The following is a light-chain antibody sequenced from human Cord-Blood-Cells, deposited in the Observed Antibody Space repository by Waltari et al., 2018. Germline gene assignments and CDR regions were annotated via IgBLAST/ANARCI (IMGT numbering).Light chain of an antibody. J-gene: IGKJ2*03. CDR3: KRDSSYAS. V-gene: IGKV1-5*03. Sequence: DIQMTQSPSTLSASVGDRVTITCRASQRISSWLAWYLQKPGKDPKLLIYKASSLEGGVPSSFSDRDDGTEFTLNISSLEPADCATYYCKRDSSYASFGQATKLASK. CDR1: QRISSW. CDR2: KAS.